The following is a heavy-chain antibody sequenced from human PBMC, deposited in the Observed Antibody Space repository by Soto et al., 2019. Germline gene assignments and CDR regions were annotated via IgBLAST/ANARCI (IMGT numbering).Heavy chain of an antibody. V-gene: IGHV4-31*03. D-gene: IGHD4-17*01. J-gene: IGHJ3*02. CDR1: GGSISSGGYY. CDR3: ARDLESPSYGDYGPHDAFDI. Sequence: QVQLQESGPGLVKPSQTLSLTCTVSGGSISSGGYYWSWIRQHPGKGLEWIGYIYYSGSTYYNPSLKSRVTISVDTSKNQFSLKLSSVTAADTAVYYCARDLESPSYGDYGPHDAFDIWGQGTMVTVSS. CDR2: IYYSGST.